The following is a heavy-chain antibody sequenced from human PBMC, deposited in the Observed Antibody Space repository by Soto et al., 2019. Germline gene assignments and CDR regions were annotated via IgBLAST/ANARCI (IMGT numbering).Heavy chain of an antibody. J-gene: IGHJ4*02. CDR1: GYTLTELS. V-gene: IGHV1-24*01. CDR3: ATDVLAARGPGY. Sequence: AASVKVSCKVPGYTLTELSMHWVRQAPGKGLEWMGGFDPEDGETIYAQKFQGRVTMTEDTSTDTAYMELSSLRSEDTAVYYCATDVLAARGPGYWGQGTLVTVSS. CDR2: FDPEDGET. D-gene: IGHD6-6*01.